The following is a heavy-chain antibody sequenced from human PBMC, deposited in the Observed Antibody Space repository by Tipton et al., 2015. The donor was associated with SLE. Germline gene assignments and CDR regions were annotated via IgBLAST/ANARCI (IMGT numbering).Heavy chain of an antibody. D-gene: IGHD6-19*01. Sequence: LRLSCTVSGGSISSHYWSWIRQPPGKGLEWIGYIYYSGSTNYNPSLKSRVTISVDTSKNQFSLRLSSVTAADTAKYYCARGQEVAATDHYYYMDVWGKGTTVTVSS. CDR1: GGSISSHY. V-gene: IGHV4-59*11. J-gene: IGHJ6*03. CDR2: IYYSGST. CDR3: ARGQEVAATDHYYYMDV.